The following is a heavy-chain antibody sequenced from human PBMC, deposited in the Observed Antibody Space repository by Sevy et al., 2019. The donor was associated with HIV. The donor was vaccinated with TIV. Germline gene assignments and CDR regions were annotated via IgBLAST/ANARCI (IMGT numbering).Heavy chain of an antibody. CDR3: ARPNGGNFNGMDV. CDR1: GFTFSSYW. Sequence: GGSLRLSCAASGFTFSSYWMHWVRQAPGKGLVWVSRISSDESRTTYADSVKGRFTMSRDNAKIRLYLQINSLRAEDTAVYYCARPNGGNFNGMDVWGQGTTVTVSS. CDR2: ISSDESRT. J-gene: IGHJ6*02. V-gene: IGHV3-74*01. D-gene: IGHD2-8*01.